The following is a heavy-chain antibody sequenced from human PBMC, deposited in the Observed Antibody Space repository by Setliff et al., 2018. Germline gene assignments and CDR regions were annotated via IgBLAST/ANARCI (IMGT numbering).Heavy chain of an antibody. CDR2: IGSSFATT. CDR1: GFNFNEDE. Sequence: GGSLRLSCEVSGFNFNEDELNWVRQAPGKQLEWVAYIGSSFATTTSYTDSVKGRFTISRDNVKISLFLQMDSPRAEDTAVYYCVRGLHWGFDYWGLGTLVTVSS. CDR3: VRGLHWGFDY. D-gene: IGHD7-27*01. V-gene: IGHV3-48*03. J-gene: IGHJ4*02.